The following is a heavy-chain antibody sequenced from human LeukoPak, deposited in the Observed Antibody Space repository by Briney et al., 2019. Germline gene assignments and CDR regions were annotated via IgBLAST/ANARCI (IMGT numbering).Heavy chain of an antibody. V-gene: IGHV3-9*01. D-gene: IGHD3-22*01. CDR3: AMTYYFDSSGYYKLDY. J-gene: IGHJ4*02. CDR2: ISWNSGSL. CDR1: GFTFDDYA. Sequence: GGSLRLSCAASGFTFDDYAMHWVRQAPGKGLEWVSDISWNSGSLGYADSVKGRFTISRDNSKNTLYLQMNSLRAEDTAVYYCAMTYYFDSSGYYKLDYWGQGTLVTVSS.